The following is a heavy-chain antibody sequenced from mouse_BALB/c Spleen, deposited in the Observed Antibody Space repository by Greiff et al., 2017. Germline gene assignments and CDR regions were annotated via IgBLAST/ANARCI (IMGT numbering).Heavy chain of an antibody. J-gene: IGHJ3*01. D-gene: IGHD1-2*01. V-gene: IGHV5-6-5*01. CDR1: GFTFSSYA. Sequence: EVKLMESGGGLVKPGGSLKLSCAASGFTFSSYAMSWVRQTPEKRLEWVASISSGGSTYYPDSVKGRFTISRDNARNILYLQMSSLRSEDTAMYYCARGTTATAFAYWGQGTLVTVSA. CDR2: ISSGGST. CDR3: ARGTTATAFAY.